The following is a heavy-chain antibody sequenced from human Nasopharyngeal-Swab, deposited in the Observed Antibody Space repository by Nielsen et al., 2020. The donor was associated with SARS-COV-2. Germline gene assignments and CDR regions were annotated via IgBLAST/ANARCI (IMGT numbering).Heavy chain of an antibody. D-gene: IGHD6-19*01. J-gene: IGHJ4*02. CDR1: GFTFSSYW. V-gene: IGHV3-7*05. CDR3: ATHAGWGFDY. CDR2: INQDGREK. Sequence: GESLKISCAASGFTFSSYWMSWVRQAPGKGLEWVANINQDGREKYYVDSVKGRFTISRDNAKNSLYLQMNSLRAEDTAVYYCATHAGWGFDYWGQGTLVTVSS.